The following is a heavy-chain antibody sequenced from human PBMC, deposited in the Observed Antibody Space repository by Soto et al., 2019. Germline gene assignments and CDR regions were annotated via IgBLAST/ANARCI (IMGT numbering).Heavy chain of an antibody. CDR1: GFTFSSYA. CDR2: ISGSGGST. V-gene: IGHV3-23*01. D-gene: IGHD2-21*02. J-gene: IGHJ4*02. Sequence: PGGSLGLSCAASGFTFSSYAMSWVRQAPGKGLEWVSAISGSGGSTYYADSVKGRFTISRDNSKNTLYLQMNSLRAEDTAVYYCAKVQYGGNSVFSFDYWGQGTLVTVYS. CDR3: AKVQYGGNSVFSFDY.